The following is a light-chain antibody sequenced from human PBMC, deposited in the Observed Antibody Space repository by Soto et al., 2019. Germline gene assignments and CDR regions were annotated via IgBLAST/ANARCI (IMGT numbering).Light chain of an antibody. CDR3: QQYARTPRT. J-gene: IGKJ1*01. Sequence: EFVLTQSPGTLSLSPGERATLSCRASQTVRNNYLAWYQQKPGQAPRLLISGASSRATGIPDRFSGSGSGTDFTLTISRLEPEDFAVYYCQQYARTPRTFGQGTKVEIK. CDR1: QTVRNNY. CDR2: GAS. V-gene: IGKV3-20*01.